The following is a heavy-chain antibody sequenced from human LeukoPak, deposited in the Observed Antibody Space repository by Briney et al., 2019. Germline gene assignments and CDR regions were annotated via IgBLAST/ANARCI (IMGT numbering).Heavy chain of an antibody. CDR1: DGSFSGYY. Sequence: PSETLSLTCAVYDGSFSGYYWSGIRQPPGKGLEWIGEINHSGSTNYNPSLKSRVTISVDTSKNQFSLKLSSVTAADTAVYYCARADYYDSSGYNYFDYWGQGTLVTVSS. D-gene: IGHD3-22*01. V-gene: IGHV4-34*01. CDR2: INHSGST. J-gene: IGHJ4*02. CDR3: ARADYYDSSGYNYFDY.